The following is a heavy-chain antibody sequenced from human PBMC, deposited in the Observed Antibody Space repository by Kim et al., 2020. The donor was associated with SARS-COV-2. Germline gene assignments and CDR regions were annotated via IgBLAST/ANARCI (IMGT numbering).Heavy chain of an antibody. J-gene: IGHJ4*02. CDR3: GRGTHPY. V-gene: IGHV3-7*04. CDR2: QDGSDK. Sequence: QDGSDKYYGDSVKGRFTVSRDNAKNSLYLQMNSLRAEDTAVYYCGRGTHPYCGQGTLVTVSS.